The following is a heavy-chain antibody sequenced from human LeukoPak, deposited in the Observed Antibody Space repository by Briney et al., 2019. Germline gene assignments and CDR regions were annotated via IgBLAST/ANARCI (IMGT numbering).Heavy chain of an antibody. CDR2: IWYDGSNK. CDR1: GFTFSSYA. Sequence: GGSLRLSCAASGFTFSSYAMSWVRQAPGKGLEWVAVIWYDGSNKYYADSVKGRFTISRDNSKNTLYLQMNSLRAEDTAVYYCARGLSYSSSWYSYFDYWGQGTLVTVSS. J-gene: IGHJ4*02. D-gene: IGHD6-13*01. CDR3: ARGLSYSSSWYSYFDY. V-gene: IGHV3-33*08.